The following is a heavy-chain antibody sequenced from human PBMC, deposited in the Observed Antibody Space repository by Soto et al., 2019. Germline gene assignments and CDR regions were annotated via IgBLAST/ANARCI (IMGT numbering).Heavy chain of an antibody. CDR2: IFYSGGT. J-gene: IGHJ4*02. Sequence: SETLSLTCIVVGASVSNNGYHWGWIRQPPGKGLEGIGSIFYSGGTHYNVSLKSRVTISVDTSQNEFSLNLNSVTARDTAVYCSARLFRGSGSYGPYRHWGQGTLVTVSS. D-gene: IGHD3-10*01. CDR1: GASVSNNGYH. V-gene: IGHV4-39*01. CDR3: ARLFRGSGSYGPYRH.